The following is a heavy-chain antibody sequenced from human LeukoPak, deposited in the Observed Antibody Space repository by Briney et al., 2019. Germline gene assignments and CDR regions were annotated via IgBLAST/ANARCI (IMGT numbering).Heavy chain of an antibody. CDR2: ISWNSGSI. CDR3: APYSSSTGFYF. D-gene: IGHD6-6*01. Sequence: QPGGSLRLSCAASGFTFDDYAMHWVRQAPGKGLEWVSGISWNSGSIGYADSVKGRFTISRDNAKNSLYLQMNSLRAEDTALYYCAPYSSSTGFYFWGQGTLVTVSS. CDR1: GFTFDDYA. V-gene: IGHV3-9*01. J-gene: IGHJ5*01.